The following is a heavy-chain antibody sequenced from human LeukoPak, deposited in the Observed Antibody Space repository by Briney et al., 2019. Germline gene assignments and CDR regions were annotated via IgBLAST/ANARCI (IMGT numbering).Heavy chain of an antibody. V-gene: IGHV4-4*02. D-gene: IGHD6-19*01. Sequence: SETLSLTCAVSGGSISSSNWWSWVRQPPGKGLEWIGEIYHSGSTNYNPSLKSRVTISVDKSKNQFSLKLSSVTAADTAVYYCARAFLDSSAWNPHDYWGQGTLVTVSS. CDR3: ARAFLDSSAWNPHDY. J-gene: IGHJ4*02. CDR1: GGSISSSNW. CDR2: IYHSGST.